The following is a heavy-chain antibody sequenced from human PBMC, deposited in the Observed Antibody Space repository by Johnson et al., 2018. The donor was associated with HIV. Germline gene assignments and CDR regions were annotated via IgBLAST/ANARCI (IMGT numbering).Heavy chain of an antibody. CDR1: GFTVSSNY. V-gene: IGHV3-11*01. CDR3: ARLRRQKGGGAFDI. J-gene: IGHJ3*02. CDR2: ISSSGSSA. D-gene: IGHD4-17*01. Sequence: QMLLVESGGGMVQPGGSLRLSCAASGFTVSSNYMSWVRQAPGKGLEWVSYISSSGSSAYYSDSVKGRFTISSDTSKNTVDLQMNSLRDLDTAVYYCARLRRQKGGGAFDIWGQGTMVTVSS.